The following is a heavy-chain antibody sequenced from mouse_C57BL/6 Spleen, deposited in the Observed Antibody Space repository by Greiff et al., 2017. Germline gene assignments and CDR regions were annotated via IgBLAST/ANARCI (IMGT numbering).Heavy chain of an antibody. V-gene: IGHV1-55*01. CDR3: ARGDYDEYDFDY. D-gene: IGHD2-4*01. CDR1: GYTFTSYW. J-gene: IGHJ2*01. CDR2: IYPGSGST. Sequence: QVQLQQPGAELVKPGASVKMSCKASGYTFTSYWITWVKQRPGQGLEWIGDIYPGSGSTNNNEKFKSKATLTVDTSSSTASMQLSSLTSEDSAVYYCARGDYDEYDFDYWGQGTTLTVSA.